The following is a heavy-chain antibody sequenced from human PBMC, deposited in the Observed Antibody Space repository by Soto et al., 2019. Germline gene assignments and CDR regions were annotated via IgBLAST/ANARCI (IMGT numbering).Heavy chain of an antibody. CDR1: GGTFSSYA. CDR3: ARVLVGSGYFNYYYYGMDV. J-gene: IGHJ6*02. CDR2: IIPIFGTA. D-gene: IGHD3-3*01. V-gene: IGHV1-69*13. Sequence: ASVKVSCKASGGTFSSYAISWVRQAPGQGLEWMGGIIPIFGTANYAQKFQGRVTITADESTSTAYMELSSLRSEDTAVYYCARVLVGSGYFNYYYYGMDVWGQGTTVTVSS.